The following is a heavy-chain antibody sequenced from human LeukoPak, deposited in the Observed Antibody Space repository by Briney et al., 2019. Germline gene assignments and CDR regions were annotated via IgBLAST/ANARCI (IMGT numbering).Heavy chain of an antibody. CDR3: ARILTGYYRLDY. CDR1: GYTFTGYY. V-gene: IGHV1-2*02. J-gene: IGHJ4*02. Sequence: ASVKVSCKASGYTFTGYYVHWVRQAPGQGLEWMGWINPNSGGTSYAQKFQGRVTMTRDTSISTAYMELSRLRSDDTAVYYCARILTGYYRLDYWGQGTLVTVSS. CDR2: INPNSGGT. D-gene: IGHD3-9*01.